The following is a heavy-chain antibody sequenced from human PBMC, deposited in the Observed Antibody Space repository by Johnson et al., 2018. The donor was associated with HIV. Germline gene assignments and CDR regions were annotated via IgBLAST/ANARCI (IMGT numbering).Heavy chain of an antibody. Sequence: VQLVESGGGVVRPGGSLRLSCAASGFTFDDHGMSWVRQAPGKGLEWVSGINWNGGTTGYVDSVKGRFTISRDNAKNSLYLQMNSLRAEDTAVYYCARDLLGMDDAFDIWGQGTMVTVSS. CDR3: ARDLLGMDDAFDI. V-gene: IGHV3-20*04. D-gene: IGHD7-27*01. J-gene: IGHJ3*02. CDR1: GFTFDDHG. CDR2: INWNGGTT.